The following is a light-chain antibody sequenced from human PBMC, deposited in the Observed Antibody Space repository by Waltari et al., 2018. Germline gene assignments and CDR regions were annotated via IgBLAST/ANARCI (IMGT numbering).Light chain of an antibody. V-gene: IGKV1-33*01. CDR2: DAS. CDR1: QDISNY. Sequence: DIQMTQSPSSLSASVGERVTITCQAGQDISNYLNWYQQKTGKAPKLLIYDASNLETGVPSRFSGSGSGTDFTFTISSLQPEDIATYYCQQYDNLPWTFGQGTKVEIK. CDR3: QQYDNLPWT. J-gene: IGKJ1*01.